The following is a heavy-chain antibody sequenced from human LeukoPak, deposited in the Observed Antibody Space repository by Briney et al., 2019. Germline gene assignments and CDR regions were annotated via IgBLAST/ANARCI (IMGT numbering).Heavy chain of an antibody. Sequence: PGRSLRLSCAASGFTFSNYGLHWVRQAPGKGLEWVAVISYDGGNKHYVDSVKGRFSISRDNSRNTLYLQVNSLRAEDTAVYYCAKDSEDTSGYYYYQARYYFDYWGQGTLVTVSS. CDR3: AKDSEDTSGYYYYQARYYFDY. J-gene: IGHJ4*02. D-gene: IGHD3-22*01. CDR1: GFTFSNYG. V-gene: IGHV3-30*18. CDR2: ISYDGGNK.